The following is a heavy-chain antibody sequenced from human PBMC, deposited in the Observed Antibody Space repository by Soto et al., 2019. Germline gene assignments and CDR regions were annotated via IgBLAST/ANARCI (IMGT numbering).Heavy chain of an antibody. CDR2: ISAYNSNT. Sequence: QVQLVQSGAEVKNPGASVKVSCKASGYTFTSYGIRRVRQAPGQGLEWMGRISAYNSNTNYAQKLQGRVTMTTDTSTSTAYMELRSLRSDDTAVYYCAREGAYGDYDAPFDYWGQGTLVTVSS. CDR1: GYTFTSYG. CDR3: AREGAYGDYDAPFDY. D-gene: IGHD4-17*01. V-gene: IGHV1-18*01. J-gene: IGHJ4*02.